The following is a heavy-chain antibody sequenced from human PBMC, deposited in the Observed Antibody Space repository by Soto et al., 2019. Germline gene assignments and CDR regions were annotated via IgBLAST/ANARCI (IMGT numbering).Heavy chain of an antibody. D-gene: IGHD1-26*01. Sequence: LLQVSRKDSSYTFTIYQITWVRQAPGQGREWMGWISAYNGNTNYAQKLQGRVTMTTDTSTSTAYMELRSLRSDDTAVYYCARDVRAGGPYRMDVWGQAITVTAS. CDR3: ARDVRAGGPYRMDV. CDR2: ISAYNGNT. J-gene: IGHJ6*02. CDR1: SYTFTIYQ. V-gene: IGHV1-18*01.